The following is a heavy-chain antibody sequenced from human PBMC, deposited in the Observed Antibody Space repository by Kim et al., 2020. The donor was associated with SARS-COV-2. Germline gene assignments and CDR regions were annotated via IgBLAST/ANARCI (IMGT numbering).Heavy chain of an antibody. CDR2: IRSKANSYAT. Sequence: GGSLRLSCAASGFTFSGSAMHWVRQASGKGLEWVGRIRSKANSYATAYAASVKGRFTISRDDSKNTAYLQMNSLKTEDTAVYYCTGTYCSSTSCPYYYYGMDVWGQGTTVTVSS. CDR1: GFTFSGSA. J-gene: IGHJ6*02. D-gene: IGHD2-2*01. CDR3: TGTYCSSTSCPYYYYGMDV. V-gene: IGHV3-73*01.